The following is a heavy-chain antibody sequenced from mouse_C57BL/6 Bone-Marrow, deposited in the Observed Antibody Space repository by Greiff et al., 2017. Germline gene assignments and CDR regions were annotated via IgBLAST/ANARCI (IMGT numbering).Heavy chain of an antibody. D-gene: IGHD2-5*01. CDR3: ARPYYSNYWYCDV. CDR1: GYTFTSYW. J-gene: IGHJ1*03. V-gene: IGHV1-55*01. Sequence: QVQLQQPGAELVKPGASVKMSCKASGYTFTSYWITWVKQRPGQGLEWIGDIYPGSGSTTYNEKFKSKATLTVATSSSTAYMQLSSLTSEDSAVYYCARPYYSNYWYCDVWGTGTTVTVSS. CDR2: IYPGSGST.